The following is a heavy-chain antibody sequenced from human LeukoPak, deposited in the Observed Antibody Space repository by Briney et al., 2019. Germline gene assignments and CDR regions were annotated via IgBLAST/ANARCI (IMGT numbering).Heavy chain of an antibody. CDR2: ISGSAGST. D-gene: IGHD3-10*01. J-gene: IGHJ4*02. V-gene: IGHV3-23*01. CDR1: GFTFSDYA. CDR3: AKARYYYGSVNYFDY. Sequence: GGSLRLSCAASGFTFSDYAMSWVRQAPGKGLEWVSGISGSAGSTHYADSVKGRFTISSDNSKNTPYLQMNSLRAGDTAVYYCAKARYYYGSVNYFDYWGQGTLVTVSS.